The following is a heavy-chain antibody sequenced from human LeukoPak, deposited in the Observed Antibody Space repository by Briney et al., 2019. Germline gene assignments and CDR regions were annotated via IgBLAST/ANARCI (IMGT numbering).Heavy chain of an antibody. CDR2: IKQDGSEK. J-gene: IGHJ4*02. CDR3: ARDIAPSGFLEWFLDY. D-gene: IGHD3-3*01. CDR1: GCRFSGYW. V-gene: IGHV3-7*01. Sequence: GGSLRLSCAASGCRFSGYWMSWVRQAPGKGLEWVANIKQDGSEKYYVDSVKGRFTISRDNSKNTLYLQMNSLRAEDTAVYYCARDIAPSGFLEWFLDYWGQGTLVTVSS.